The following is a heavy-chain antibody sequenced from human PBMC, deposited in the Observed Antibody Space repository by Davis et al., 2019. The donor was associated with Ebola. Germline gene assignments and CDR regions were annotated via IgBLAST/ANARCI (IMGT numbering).Heavy chain of an antibody. J-gene: IGHJ4*02. Sequence: SVKVSCKASGGTFSSYAISWVRQAPEQGLEWMGGIIPIFGTTDYAQKFQGRVTISADESTSTAYMELSSLRSDDTAVYFCANHYSDSSATGFDYWGQGTLVTVSS. V-gene: IGHV1-69*13. CDR1: GGTFSSYA. CDR2: IIPIFGTT. CDR3: ANHYSDSSATGFDY. D-gene: IGHD3-22*01.